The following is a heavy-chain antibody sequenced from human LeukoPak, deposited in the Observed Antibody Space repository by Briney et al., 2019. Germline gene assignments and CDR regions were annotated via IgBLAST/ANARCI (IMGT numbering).Heavy chain of an antibody. D-gene: IGHD4-23*01. J-gene: IGHJ4*02. V-gene: IGHV4-59*01. CDR2: IYYSGST. CDR3: ARLYGGNSRFDY. Sequence: SETLSLTCTVSGVSISSYYWSWIRQPPGKGLEWIGYIYYSGSTNYNPSLKSRVTISVDTSKNQFSLKLSSVTAADTAVYYCARLYGGNSRFDYWGQGTLVTVSS. CDR1: GVSISSYY.